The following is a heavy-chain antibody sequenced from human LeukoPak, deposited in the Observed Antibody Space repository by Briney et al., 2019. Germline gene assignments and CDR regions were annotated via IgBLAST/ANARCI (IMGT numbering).Heavy chain of an antibody. CDR3: ARGPVSTHGMDV. D-gene: IGHD6-13*01. Sequence: ASVKVSCKASGYTFTNYDINWVRQATGQGLEWMGWRNPNSGRTGFAQKFQGRLTMTADASISTAYMELSSLTSDDTAVYYCARGPVSTHGMDVWGQGTTVTVSS. V-gene: IGHV1-8*01. J-gene: IGHJ6*02. CDR2: RNPNSGRT. CDR1: GYTFTNYD.